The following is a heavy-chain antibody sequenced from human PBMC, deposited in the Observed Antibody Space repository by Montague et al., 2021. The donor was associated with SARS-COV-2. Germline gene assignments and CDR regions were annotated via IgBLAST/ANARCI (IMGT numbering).Heavy chain of an antibody. CDR1: GFTFSSYA. J-gene: IGHJ4*02. CDR2: ITYDGSNK. CDR3: AIGLAYYGDFDY. V-gene: IGHV3-30-3*01. Sequence: SLRLSCAASGFTFSSYAMHWVRQAPGKGLEWVAGITYDGSNKYYADSVKVRFIITRDNSKNTLYLQMNSLRAEDTAVYYCAIGLAYYGDFDYWGQGTLVTVSS. D-gene: IGHD4-17*01.